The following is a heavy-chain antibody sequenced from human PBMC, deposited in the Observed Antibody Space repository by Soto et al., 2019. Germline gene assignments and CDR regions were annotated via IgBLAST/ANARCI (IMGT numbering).Heavy chain of an antibody. CDR2: ISYDGSNK. J-gene: IGHJ4*02. D-gene: IGHD2-15*01. Sequence: GGSLRLSCAASGFTFSSYAMHWVRQAPGKGLEWVAVISYDGSNKYYADSVKGRFTISRDNAKNSLYLQMNSLRAEDTAVYYCARDPLGYCSGGSCYGYEEWGQGTLVTVSS. CDR3: ARDPLGYCSGGSCYGYEE. CDR1: GFTFSSYA. V-gene: IGHV3-30-3*01.